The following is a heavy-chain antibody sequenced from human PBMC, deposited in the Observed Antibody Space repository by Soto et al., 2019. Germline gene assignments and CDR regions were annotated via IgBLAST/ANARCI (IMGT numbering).Heavy chain of an antibody. CDR2: ISGSGGST. CDR1: GFTFSSYA. CDR3: AKDSEEHHYHSLIYYYYYGMDV. V-gene: IGHV3-23*01. J-gene: IGHJ6*02. D-gene: IGHD1-26*01. Sequence: GGSLRLSCAASGFTFSSYAMSWVRQAPGKGLEWVSAISGSGGSTYYADSVKGRFTISRDNSKNTLYLQMNSLRAEDTAVYYCAKDSEEHHYHSLIYYYYYGMDVWGQGTTVTVSS.